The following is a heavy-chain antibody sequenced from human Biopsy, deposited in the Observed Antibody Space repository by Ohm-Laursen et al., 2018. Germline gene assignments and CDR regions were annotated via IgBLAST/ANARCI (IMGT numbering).Heavy chain of an antibody. CDR1: GGTFSNYG. Sequence: SSVKVSCKAPGGTFSNYGVNWVRQAPGQGLEWLGGNIPIFGTGNYAQKFQDRVTVAADTSTSTATMELRSLRSDDTAVYYCSTKLTGYFHHWGQGTLVIVSS. D-gene: IGHD3-9*01. CDR2: NIPIFGTG. V-gene: IGHV1-69*06. CDR3: STKLTGYFHH. J-gene: IGHJ1*01.